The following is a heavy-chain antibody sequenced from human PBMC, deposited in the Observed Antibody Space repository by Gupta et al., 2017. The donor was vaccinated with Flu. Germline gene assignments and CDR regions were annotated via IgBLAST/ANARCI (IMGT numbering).Heavy chain of an antibody. J-gene: IGHJ4*02. CDR1: GGSFSGYY. CDR2: INHSGST. D-gene: IGHD2-21*02. V-gene: IGHV4-34*01. Sequence: QVQLQQWGAGLLKPSETLSLTCAVYGGSFSGYYWSWIRQPPGKGLEWIGEINHSGSTNYNPSLKSRVTISVDTSKNQFSLKLSSVTAADTAVYYCASFCGGDCYRIWGRFDYWGQGTLVTVSS. CDR3: ASFCGGDCYRIWGRFDY.